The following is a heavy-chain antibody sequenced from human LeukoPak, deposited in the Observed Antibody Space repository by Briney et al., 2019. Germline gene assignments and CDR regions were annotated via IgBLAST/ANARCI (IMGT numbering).Heavy chain of an antibody. CDR1: GFPFSSYW. J-gene: IGHJ4*02. CDR2: IKQDGSKK. D-gene: IGHD5-24*01. Sequence: GGSLRLSCVASGFPFSSYWMTWVRRAPGKGLEWVASIKQDGSKKSYVDSVKGRFTISRDNAKNSLYLQMNSLRAEDTAIYYCTRVGYIDEGIDYWGQGTLVTVSS. CDR3: TRVGYIDEGIDY. V-gene: IGHV3-7*04.